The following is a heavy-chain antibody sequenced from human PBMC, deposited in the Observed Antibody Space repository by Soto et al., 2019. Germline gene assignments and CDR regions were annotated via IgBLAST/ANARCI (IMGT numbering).Heavy chain of an antibody. J-gene: IGHJ4*02. V-gene: IGHV4-30-4*01. D-gene: IGHD3-22*01. CDR3: ARLGEYDSSGYYLDY. CDR2: IYYSGST. Sequence: QVQLQESGPGLVKPSQTLSLTCTVSGGSISSGDYYWSWIRQPPGKGLEWIGYIYYSGSTYYNPSLTSRVTISVDTSKNTCALKLSSVTAADTAVYYCARLGEYDSSGYYLDYWGQGTLVTVSS. CDR1: GGSISSGDYY.